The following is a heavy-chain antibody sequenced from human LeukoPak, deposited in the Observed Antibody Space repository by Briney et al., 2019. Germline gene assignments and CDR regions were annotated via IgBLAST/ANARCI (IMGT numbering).Heavy chain of an antibody. J-gene: IGHJ4*02. Sequence: GGSLRLSCAASGFTFSSYGMNWVRQAPGKGLEWVSSISSSSSYIYYADSVKGRFTISRDNAKNSLYLQMNSLRAGDTAVYYCAAQIYDILTGYYNWGQGTLVTVSS. V-gene: IGHV3-21*01. CDR2: ISSSSSYI. CDR3: AAQIYDILTGYYN. CDR1: GFTFSSYG. D-gene: IGHD3-9*01.